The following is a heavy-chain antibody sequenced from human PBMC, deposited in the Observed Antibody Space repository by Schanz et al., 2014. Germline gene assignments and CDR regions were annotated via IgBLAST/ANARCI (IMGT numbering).Heavy chain of an antibody. V-gene: IGHV3-66*01. J-gene: IGHJ4*02. CDR2: IYASGAT. Sequence: VQLLQFGGGVVQPGGSLRLSCAASGFTLSNSDMHWVRQGTGKGLEWVSTIYASGATYYADSVKRRFTISRDISKNTLHLQVTSLRAEDTAIYYCARDGNYYGSRNYYKTPYYFDYWGQGTLVTVSS. CDR1: GFTLSNSD. CDR3: ARDGNYYGSRNYYKTPYYFDY. D-gene: IGHD3-10*01.